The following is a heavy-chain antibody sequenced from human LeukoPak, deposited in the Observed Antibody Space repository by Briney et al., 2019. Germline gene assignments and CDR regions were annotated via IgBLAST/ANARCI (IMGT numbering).Heavy chain of an antibody. D-gene: IGHD1-26*01. CDR2: IKSKTDGGTT. J-gene: IGHJ4*02. CDR1: GFTFSNAW. Sequence: GGSLRLSCAASGFTFSNAWMSWVRQAPGKGLEWVGRIKSKTDGGTTDYAAPVKGRFTISRDDSKNTLYLQMNSLKTEDTAVYYCTPQDYSGSYDYWGQGTLVTVSS. V-gene: IGHV3-15*01. CDR3: TPQDYSGSYDY.